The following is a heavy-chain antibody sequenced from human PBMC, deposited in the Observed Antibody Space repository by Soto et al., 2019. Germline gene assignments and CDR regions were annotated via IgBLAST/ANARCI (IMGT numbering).Heavy chain of an antibody. V-gene: IGHV1-69*01. CDR3: ARDGDYYDSSGFQRDYHYYGMDV. Sequence: QVQLVQSGAEVKKPGSSVKVSCQASGGSFSDYAISWVRQAPGQGLEWMGGIIHMLGIADNAQKFQGRVIITADEYTSTVYMELSSLRSEDTAVYYCARDGDYYDSSGFQRDYHYYGMDVWGQGTTVTVAS. CDR2: IIHMLGIA. J-gene: IGHJ6*02. CDR1: GGSFSDYA. D-gene: IGHD3-22*01.